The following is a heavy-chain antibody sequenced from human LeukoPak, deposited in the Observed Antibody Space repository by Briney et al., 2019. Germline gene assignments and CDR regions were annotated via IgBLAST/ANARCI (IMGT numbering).Heavy chain of an antibody. J-gene: IGHJ3*02. CDR2: IWYDGSNK. Sequence: PGGSLRLSCAASGFIFSSYGMHWVRQAPGKGLEWVAVIWYDGSNKYYADSVKGRFTISRDNSKNTLYLQMNSLRAEGTAVYYCARDSSSGWFDAFDIWGQGTMVTVS. CDR3: ARDSSSGWFDAFDI. V-gene: IGHV3-33*01. D-gene: IGHD6-19*01. CDR1: GFIFSSYG.